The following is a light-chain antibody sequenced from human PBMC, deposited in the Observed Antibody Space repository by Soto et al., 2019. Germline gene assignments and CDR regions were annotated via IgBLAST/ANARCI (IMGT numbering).Light chain of an antibody. CDR1: QSIANN. V-gene: IGKV3-15*01. CDR3: QQYNNWPPMYT. Sequence: EIVVTQSPATLSVSPGERATLSCRASQSIANNLAWYQQKPGQAPRLLIYSASTRATGIPARFSGGGSGTEFTLTISSLLSEDFAVYYCQQYNNWPPMYTFGQGTKLEIE. J-gene: IGKJ2*01. CDR2: SAS.